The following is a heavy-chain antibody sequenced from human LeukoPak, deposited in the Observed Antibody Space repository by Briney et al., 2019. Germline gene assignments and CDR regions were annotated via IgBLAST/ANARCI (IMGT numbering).Heavy chain of an antibody. D-gene: IGHD2-15*01. CDR2: IMRDGNEK. V-gene: IGHV3-7*03. CDR3: AKDXGSGGDPYDAFDI. CDR1: GFTFNNYY. Sequence: GGSLRLSCATSGFTFNNYYMTWVRQAPGKGLEWVAHIMRDGNEKHYVDSVXGRFTISRDNAKNSLYLQMNSLRAEDMALYYCAKDXGSGGDPYDAFDIWGQGTMVTVSS. J-gene: IGHJ3*02.